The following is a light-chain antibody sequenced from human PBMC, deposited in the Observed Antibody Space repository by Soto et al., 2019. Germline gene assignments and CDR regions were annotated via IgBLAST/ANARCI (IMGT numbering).Light chain of an antibody. CDR1: QSIRTY. CDR2: TAS. CDR3: QQTYSTLDS. Sequence: DIQVTQSPSSLSASVGDRVTITCRASQSIRTYLNWYQQRPGKPPKLLMHTASTLQTGVPARFSGGGSGTDFTLTISSLQPEEFATYYCQQTYSTLDSFGQGTKLEIK. J-gene: IGKJ2*03. V-gene: IGKV1-39*01.